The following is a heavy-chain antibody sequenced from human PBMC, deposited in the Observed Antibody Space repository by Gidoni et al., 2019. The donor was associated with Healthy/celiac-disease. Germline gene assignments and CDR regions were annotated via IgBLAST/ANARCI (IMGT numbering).Heavy chain of an antibody. J-gene: IGHJ5*02. Sequence: QVQLQESGPGLVKPSGTLSLTCAVSGGSLSSSNWWSWVRQPPVKGLEWIVEIYHSGSTNYNPSLQSRVTISVDKSKNQFSLKLSSVTAADTAVYYCARVGVPAANFDPWGQGTLVTVSS. CDR3: ARVGVPAANFDP. V-gene: IGHV4-4*02. CDR1: GGSLSSSNW. CDR2: IYHSGST. D-gene: IGHD2-2*01.